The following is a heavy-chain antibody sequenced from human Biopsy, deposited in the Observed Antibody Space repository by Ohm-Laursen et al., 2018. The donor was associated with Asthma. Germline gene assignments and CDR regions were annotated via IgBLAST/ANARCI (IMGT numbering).Heavy chain of an antibody. J-gene: IGHJ4*02. CDR2: INSVFGTT. D-gene: IGHD2-2*01. CDR3: ARKAGSCISRTCYSLDF. V-gene: IGHV1-69*13. Sequence: SVKVSCKSLGGTFNTYVIGWVRQAPGQGLEWMGGINSVFGTTTYPQKYQDRVTITADDSTSTVYMELSSLRSEDTAVYYCARKAGSCISRTCYSLDFWGQGTLVIVSS. CDR1: GGTFNTYV.